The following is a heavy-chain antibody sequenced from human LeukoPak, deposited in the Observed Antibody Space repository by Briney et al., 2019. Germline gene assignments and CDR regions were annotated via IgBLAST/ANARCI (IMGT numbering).Heavy chain of an antibody. D-gene: IGHD2-21*01. CDR3: ARSASAYSATPFDY. Sequence: GGSLRLSCAASGFTVSSNYMSWVRQAPGKGLEWVSVIYSGGSTYYADSAKGRFTISRDNSKNTLYLQMNSLRAEDTAVYYCARSASAYSATPFDYWGQGTLVTVSS. CDR1: GFTVSSNY. CDR2: IYSGGST. J-gene: IGHJ4*02. V-gene: IGHV3-66*01.